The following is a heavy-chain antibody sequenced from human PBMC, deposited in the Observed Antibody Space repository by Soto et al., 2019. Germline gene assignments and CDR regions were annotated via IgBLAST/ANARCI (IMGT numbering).Heavy chain of an antibody. D-gene: IGHD3-22*01. CDR1: GGSISSSSYY. CDR3: ALTDYYDSSGYPFDY. J-gene: IGHJ4*02. V-gene: IGHV4-39*01. CDR2: IYYSGST. Sequence: QLQLQESGPGLVKPSETLSLTCTVSGGSISSSSYYWGWIRQPPGKGLEWIGSIYYSGSTYYNPSLKSRVPISVDTSKNQFSLKLSSVTAADTAVYYCALTDYYDSSGYPFDYWGQGTLVTVSS.